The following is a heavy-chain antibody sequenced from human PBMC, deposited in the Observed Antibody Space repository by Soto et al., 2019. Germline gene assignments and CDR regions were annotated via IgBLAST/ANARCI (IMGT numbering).Heavy chain of an antibody. J-gene: IGHJ5*02. CDR3: ARDLKSRRGFDP. CDR2: ISAYNGNT. Sequence: ASVKVSCKASGYTFTSYGISWVRQAPGQGLEWMGWISAYNGNTNDAQKLQGRVTMTTDTSTSTAYMEMRSLRSDDTAVYYCARDLKSRRGFDPWGQGTLVTVSS. CDR1: GYTFTSYG. V-gene: IGHV1-18*04.